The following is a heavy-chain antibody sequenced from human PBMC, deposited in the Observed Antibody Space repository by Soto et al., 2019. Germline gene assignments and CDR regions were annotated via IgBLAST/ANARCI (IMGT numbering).Heavy chain of an antibody. J-gene: IGHJ3*01. D-gene: IGHD6-19*01. CDR2: ISGSGGST. CDR3: AKMSDGWYGAFHV. CDR1: GSTFSSYA. Sequence: EVPLLESGGDLVQPGGSLRLSCAASGSTFSSYAMSWVRQAPGKGLEWVSVISGSGGSTFYADSVKGRFTISRDKSKNTLHLQMNSLRAEDTALYFCAKMSDGWYGAFHVWGQGTMVTVSS. V-gene: IGHV3-23*01.